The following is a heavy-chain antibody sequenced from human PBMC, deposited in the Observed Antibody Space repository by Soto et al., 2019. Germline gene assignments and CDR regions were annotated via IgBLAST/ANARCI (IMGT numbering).Heavy chain of an antibody. J-gene: IGHJ6*02. Sequence: GGSLRLSCTASGLTVSSNYMSWVRQAPGKGLEWVSVIYSGGGTYYADSVKGRFTISRDSSRNTLYLEMNFLRAEDTAVYYCAREGYHDTSGLDVWGQGTTVTVSS. CDR2: IYSGGGT. CDR3: AREGYHDTSGLDV. CDR1: GLTVSSNY. D-gene: IGHD3-22*01. V-gene: IGHV3-53*01.